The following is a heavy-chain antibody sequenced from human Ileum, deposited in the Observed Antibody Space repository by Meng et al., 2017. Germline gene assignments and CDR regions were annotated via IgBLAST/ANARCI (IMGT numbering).Heavy chain of an antibody. V-gene: IGHV3-15*01. J-gene: IGHJ5*02. CDR3: THYSGPGGFDP. Sequence: GGSLRPSCAVSGFTFSTSAMSWVRQAPGKGLEWLGRIKSTVDGGTTDFAVPVKDRSSISRDDSSNTLYLQMDGLETDDTGVYYCTHYSGPGGFDPWGQGTLVTVSS. CDR1: GFTFSTSA. D-gene: IGHD2-21*01. CDR2: IKSTVDGGTT.